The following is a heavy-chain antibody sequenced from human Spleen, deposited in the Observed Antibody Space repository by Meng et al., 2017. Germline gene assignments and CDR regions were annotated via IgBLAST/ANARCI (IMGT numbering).Heavy chain of an antibody. CDR1: GYIFTGYY. CDR3: ARDKSGYEEYWYFDL. J-gene: IGHJ2*01. CDR2: INPNSGGT. Sequence: QGQLVQSGAEVKNPGASVKVSCLASGYIFTGYYVHWVRQAPGQGLEWMGWINPNSGGTNYAQKFQGRVTMTRDTSISTAYMELSRLRSDDTAVYYCARDKSGYEEYWYFDLWGRGTLVTVSS. D-gene: IGHD5-12*01. V-gene: IGHV1-2*02.